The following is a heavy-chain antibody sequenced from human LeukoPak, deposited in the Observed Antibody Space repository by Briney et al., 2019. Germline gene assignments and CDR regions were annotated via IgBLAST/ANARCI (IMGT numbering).Heavy chain of an antibody. CDR1: GFTFSSYA. J-gene: IGHJ4*02. V-gene: IGHV3-23*01. CDR3: AKAEGYDILTGLDY. CDR2: IGASGGST. Sequence: GGSLRLSGATSGFTFSSYAMSWVRQAPGKGLKWVSGIGASGGSTYYADSGKGRFTISRDNSKNTLYLQMNSLRTEDTAVYYCAKAEGYDILTGLDYWGQGTLVTVSS. D-gene: IGHD3-9*01.